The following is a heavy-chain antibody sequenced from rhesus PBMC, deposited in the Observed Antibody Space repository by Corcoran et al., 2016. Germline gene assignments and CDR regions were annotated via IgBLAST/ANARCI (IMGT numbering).Heavy chain of an antibody. CDR1: GFTSGNSD. D-gene: IGHD3-9*01. CDR3: AKDSTRMITVTIYDAFDF. J-gene: IGHJ3*01. Sequence: EVQLVESGGGLVQPGGSLRLSCAAPGFTSGNSDLIWIRQAPGKGLEWVSYISSGGSIYYSDSVKGRFNIARDNAKKRLYLQMSSLRVEDTAVYYCAKDSTRMITVTIYDAFDFWGQGLRVTVSS. V-gene: IGHV3S43*01. CDR2: ISSGGSI.